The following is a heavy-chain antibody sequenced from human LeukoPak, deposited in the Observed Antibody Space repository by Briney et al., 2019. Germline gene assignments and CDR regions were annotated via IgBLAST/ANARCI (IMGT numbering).Heavy chain of an antibody. CDR1: GGSISSTSYY. CDR3: ARSPQWLAPPVAWFDP. D-gene: IGHD6-19*01. V-gene: IGHV4-39*01. J-gene: IGHJ5*02. Sequence: SETLSLTCAVSGGSISSTSYYWGWIRQPPGKGLEWIGSIYYSGTTYYNPSLKSRVTISVDTSKNQFSLKLSSVTAADTAVYYCARSPQWLAPPVAWFDPWGRGTLVTVSS. CDR2: IYYSGTT.